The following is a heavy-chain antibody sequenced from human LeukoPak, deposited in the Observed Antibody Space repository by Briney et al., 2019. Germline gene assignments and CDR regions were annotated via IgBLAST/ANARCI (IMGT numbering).Heavy chain of an antibody. V-gene: IGHV4-59*08. CDR1: GGSISSYY. Sequence: SETLSLTCTVSGGSISSYYWSWIRQPPGKGLEWIGYVYYSGTTNYNPSLRSRVTISVDTSKNQFSLKLTSVTAADTAVYYCARRGYFDYWGQGTLVTVSS. J-gene: IGHJ4*02. CDR3: ARRGYFDY. CDR2: VYYSGTT.